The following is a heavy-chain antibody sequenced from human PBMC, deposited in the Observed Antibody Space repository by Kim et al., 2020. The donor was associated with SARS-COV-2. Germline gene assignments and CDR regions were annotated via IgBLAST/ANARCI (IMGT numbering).Heavy chain of an antibody. J-gene: IGHJ4*02. V-gene: IGHV3-15*01. Sequence: GGSLRLSCAASGFTFSNAWMSWVRQAPGKGLEWVGRIKSKTDGGTTDYAAPVKGRFTISRDDSKNTLYLQMNSLKTEDTAVYYCTTDGAWFGELPPFDYWGQGTLVTVSS. CDR3: TTDGAWFGELPPFDY. CDR2: IKSKTDGGTT. D-gene: IGHD3-10*01. CDR1: GFTFSNAW.